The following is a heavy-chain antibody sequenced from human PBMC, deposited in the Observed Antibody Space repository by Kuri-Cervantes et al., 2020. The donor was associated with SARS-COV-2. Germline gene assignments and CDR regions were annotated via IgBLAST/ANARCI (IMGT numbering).Heavy chain of an antibody. D-gene: IGHD1-1*01. V-gene: IGHV3-7*01. J-gene: IGHJ4*02. Sequence: GESLKISCAASGFTFSSYWMSWVRQAPGKGLEWVANIKQDGSEKYYVDSVKGRFTISRDNAKNMLFLQMNSLRAEDTAVYYCVRDGDHWNFDYWGQGTLDTVSS. CDR3: VRDGDHWNFDY. CDR2: IKQDGSEK. CDR1: GFTFSSYW.